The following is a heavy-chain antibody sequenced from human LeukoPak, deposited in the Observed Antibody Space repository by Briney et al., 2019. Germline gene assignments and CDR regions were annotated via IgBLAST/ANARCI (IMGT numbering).Heavy chain of an antibody. Sequence: SQTLSLTCGISGDSVSINSAAWNWSRQSPSRGLEWLGRTYYRSKWYNEYAVSLRSRITINPDTSKNQFSLQLNSVIPEDTAVYYCVSLTGTTDVWGQGTTVTVSS. J-gene: IGHJ6*02. CDR2: TYYRSKWYN. V-gene: IGHV6-1*01. CDR3: VSLTGTTDV. D-gene: IGHD3-9*01. CDR1: GDSVSINSAA.